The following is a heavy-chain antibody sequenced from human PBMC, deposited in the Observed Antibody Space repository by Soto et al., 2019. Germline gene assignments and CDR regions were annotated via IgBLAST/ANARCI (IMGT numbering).Heavy chain of an antibody. J-gene: IGHJ4*02. CDR2: INPNSGGT. D-gene: IGHD3-22*01. Sequence: ASVKVSCKASGYTFTGYYVHWVRQAPGQGLEWMGWINPNSGGTKSAQKFQGRVTMTRDTSINTAYMELSRLRSDDTAVYYCARRKGDYYDSSGYHYYFDYWGQGTLVTVSS. V-gene: IGHV1-2*02. CDR1: GYTFTGYY. CDR3: ARRKGDYYDSSGYHYYFDY.